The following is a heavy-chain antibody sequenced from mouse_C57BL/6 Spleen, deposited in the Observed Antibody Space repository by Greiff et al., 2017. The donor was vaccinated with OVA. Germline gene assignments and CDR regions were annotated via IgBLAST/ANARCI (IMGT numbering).Heavy chain of an antibody. J-gene: IGHJ4*01. V-gene: IGHV1-15*01. Sequence: QVQLQQSGAELVRPGASVTLSCKASGYTFTDYEMHWVKQTPVHGLEWIGAIDPETGGTAYNQKFKGKAILTADKSSSTAYMELRSLTSEDSAVYYCTRWEEFITTVRGYAMDYWGQGTSVTVSS. CDR1: GYTFTDYE. D-gene: IGHD1-1*01. CDR3: TRWEEFITTVRGYAMDY. CDR2: IDPETGGT.